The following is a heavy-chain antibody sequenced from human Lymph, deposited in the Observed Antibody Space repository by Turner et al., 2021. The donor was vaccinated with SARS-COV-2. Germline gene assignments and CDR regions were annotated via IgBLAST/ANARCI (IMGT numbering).Heavy chain of an antibody. D-gene: IGHD3-10*01. J-gene: IGHJ4*02. CDR1: GFTFSSYA. Sequence: QVQLVESGGGVVQPWRSLRLSCAASGFTFSSYAMHWVRQAPGKGLEWVAVISVDGNNKYYTDSVKGRFTISRDNSENTLYLQLNSLRPEDTAVYYCARGDYYGSGTYPGKTFDYWGQGTLVTVSS. CDR2: ISVDGNNK. V-gene: IGHV3-30-3*01. CDR3: ARGDYYGSGTYPGKTFDY.